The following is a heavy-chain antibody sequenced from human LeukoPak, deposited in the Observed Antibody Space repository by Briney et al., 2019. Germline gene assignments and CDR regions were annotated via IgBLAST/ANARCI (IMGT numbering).Heavy chain of an antibody. D-gene: IGHD3-22*01. V-gene: IGHV1-18*01. J-gene: IGHJ4*02. CDR3: ARDLYRLTYYYDSSGYYYIDY. CDR1: GYTFTSYG. Sequence: ASVKVSCKASGYTFTSYGISWVRQAPGQGLEWMGWISAYNGNTNYAQKLQGRVTMTTDTSTSTAYMELRSLRSDDTAVYYCARDLYRLTYYYDSSGYYYIDYWGQGTLVTVSS. CDR2: ISAYNGNT.